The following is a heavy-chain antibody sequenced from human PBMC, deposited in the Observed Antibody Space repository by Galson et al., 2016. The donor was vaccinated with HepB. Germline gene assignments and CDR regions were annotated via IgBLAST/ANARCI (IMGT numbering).Heavy chain of an antibody. D-gene: IGHD6-19*01. CDR1: GYAFSGYY. V-gene: IGHV1-2*02. CDR3: ARVRSRTAVAGDLEH. Sequence: SVKVSCKASGYAFSGYYIHWVRQAPGQGLEWMGWINPNSGGTNFAQKFQGRVSLTRDTSITTAYMEVTSLTSGDTATYYCARVRSRTAVAGDLEHWGQGTLGAVSS. J-gene: IGHJ4*02. CDR2: INPNSGGT.